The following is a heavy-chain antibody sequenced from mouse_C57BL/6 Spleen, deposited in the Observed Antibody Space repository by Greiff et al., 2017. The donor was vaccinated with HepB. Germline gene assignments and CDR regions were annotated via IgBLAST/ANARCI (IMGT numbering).Heavy chain of an antibody. CDR1: GYTFTSYW. CDR2: IDPSDSYT. D-gene: IGHD1-1*02. J-gene: IGHJ4*01. CDR3: ARSPSMVMDY. V-gene: IGHV1-69*01. Sequence: QVQLQQPGAELVMPGASVKLSCKASGYTFTSYWMHWVKQRPGQGLEWIGEIDPSDSYTNYNQKFKGKSTLTVDKSSSTAYMQLSSLTSEDSAVYYCARSPSMVMDYWGQGTSVTVSS.